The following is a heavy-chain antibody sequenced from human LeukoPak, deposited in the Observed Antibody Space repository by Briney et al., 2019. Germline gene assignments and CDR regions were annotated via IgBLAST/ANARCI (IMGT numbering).Heavy chain of an antibody. Sequence: SETLSLTCAVYGGFFSGYYWSWIRQPRGKGLGWIGEINHSGSTNYNPSLKSRVTISVDTSKNQFSLKLSSVTAADTAVYYCARKAIFGSYYMDVWGKGTTVTVSS. CDR3: ARKAIFGSYYMDV. CDR1: GGFFSGYY. D-gene: IGHD3-3*01. CDR2: INHSGST. J-gene: IGHJ6*03. V-gene: IGHV4-34*01.